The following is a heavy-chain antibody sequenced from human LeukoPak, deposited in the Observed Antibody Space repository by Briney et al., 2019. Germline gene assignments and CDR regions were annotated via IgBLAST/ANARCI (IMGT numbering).Heavy chain of an antibody. CDR3: AREDSGSLDFDY. CDR2: IYYSGST. Sequence: SETLSLTCTVSGGSISSSSYYWGWIRQPPGKGLEWIGSIYYSGSTYYNPSLKSRVTISVDTSKNQFSLKLSSVTAADTAVYYCAREDSGSLDFDYWGQGTLVTVSS. J-gene: IGHJ4*02. V-gene: IGHV4-39*02. CDR1: GGSISSSSYY. D-gene: IGHD1-26*01.